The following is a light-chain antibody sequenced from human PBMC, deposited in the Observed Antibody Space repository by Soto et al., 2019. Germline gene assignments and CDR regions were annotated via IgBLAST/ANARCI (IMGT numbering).Light chain of an antibody. V-gene: IGLV2-14*01. CDR2: EVN. CDR1: MRDVGAYNY. Sequence: SVLTQPASVSGSPRQSVTISCTGTMRDVGAYNYVSWYQQYAGKAPKLMIYEVNTRPSGGSNRFSGSKSGNTASLTISGLQAEDEADYYCSSYTPDNTYVFGSGTKVSVL. CDR3: SSYTPDNTYV. J-gene: IGLJ1*01.